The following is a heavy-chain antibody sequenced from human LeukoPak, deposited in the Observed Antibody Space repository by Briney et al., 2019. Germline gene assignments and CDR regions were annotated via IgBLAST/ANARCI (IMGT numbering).Heavy chain of an antibody. V-gene: IGHV3-30*02. J-gene: IGHJ4*02. CDR1: GFTFGDYA. CDR2: IRYDGSNK. CDR3: AKDILVLRFLEWLEGDY. Sequence: GGSLRLSCTASGFTFGDYAMSWVRQAPGKGLEWVAFIRYDGSNKYYADSVKGRFTISRDNSKNTLYLQTNSLRAEDTAVYYCAKDILVLRFLEWLEGDYWGQGTLVTVSS. D-gene: IGHD3-3*01.